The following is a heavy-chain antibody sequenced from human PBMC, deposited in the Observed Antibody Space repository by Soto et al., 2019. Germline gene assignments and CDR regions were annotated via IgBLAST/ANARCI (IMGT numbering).Heavy chain of an antibody. D-gene: IGHD1-26*01. J-gene: IGHJ4*02. Sequence: GGSLRLSCAASGFTFSSYAMHWVRQAPGKGLERVAVISYDGSNKYYADSVKGRFTISRDNSKNTLYLQMNSLRAEDTAVYYCARVPSGSEGYFDYWGQGTLVTVSS. CDR2: ISYDGSNK. CDR1: GFTFSSYA. V-gene: IGHV3-30-3*01. CDR3: ARVPSGSEGYFDY.